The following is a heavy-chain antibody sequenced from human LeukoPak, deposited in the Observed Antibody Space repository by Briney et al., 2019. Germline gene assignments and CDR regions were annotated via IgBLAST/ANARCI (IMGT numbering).Heavy chain of an antibody. CDR2: ISGSSSDT. CDR3: AKDLFDY. CDR1: GFTFSDPY. V-gene: IGHV3-11*06. D-gene: IGHD2-21*01. J-gene: IGHJ4*02. Sequence: GGSLRLSCAASGFTFSDPYMSWIRRAPGKGLEWISYISGSSSDTNYADSVKGRFTISRDNSKNTLYLQMNSLRAEDTAVYYCAKDLFDYWGQGTLVTVSS.